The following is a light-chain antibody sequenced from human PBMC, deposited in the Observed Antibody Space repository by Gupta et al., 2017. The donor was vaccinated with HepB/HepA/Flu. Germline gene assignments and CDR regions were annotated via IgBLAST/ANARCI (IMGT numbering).Light chain of an antibody. CDR3: QSYGSRLSSWV. J-gene: IGLJ3*02. CDR1: SSNIGAGYN. Sequence: QSVLTPPPSVSGAPGQRVTFSCTASSSNIGAGYNVHGYQQFPETAPKLRIYGNNNQPSGVPDRFAFSKSCTSASLAITGLQAEDEADYYFQSYGSRLSSWVFGGGTKLTVL. CDR2: GNN. V-gene: IGLV1-40*01.